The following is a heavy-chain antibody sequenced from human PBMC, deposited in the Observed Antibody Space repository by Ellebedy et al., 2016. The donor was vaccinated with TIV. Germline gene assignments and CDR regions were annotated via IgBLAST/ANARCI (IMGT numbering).Heavy chain of an antibody. J-gene: IGHJ4*02. Sequence: GGSLRLSXAASGFTFSSYSMNWVRQAPGKGLEWVSYISSSSSTIYYADSVKGRFTISRDNAKNSLYLQMNSLRDEDTAVYYCAREGPGTYCSGGSCYHFDYWGQGTLVTVSS. V-gene: IGHV3-48*02. D-gene: IGHD2-15*01. CDR2: ISSSSSTI. CDR1: GFTFSSYS. CDR3: AREGPGTYCSGGSCYHFDY.